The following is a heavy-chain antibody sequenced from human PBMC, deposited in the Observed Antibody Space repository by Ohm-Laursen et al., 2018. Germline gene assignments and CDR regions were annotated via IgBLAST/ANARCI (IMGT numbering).Heavy chain of an antibody. D-gene: IGHD1-26*01. J-gene: IGHJ4*02. Sequence: LRLSCSASGFTFSDYTMTWVRQAPGRGLELVSSISTGGGDTPYADSVKGRFTISRDNSKNTLYLQMNSLRAEDTAIYYCAKGPPMRELDYWGQGTLVTVSS. CDR1: GFTFSDYT. V-gene: IGHV3-23*01. CDR2: ISTGGGDT. CDR3: AKGPPMRELDY.